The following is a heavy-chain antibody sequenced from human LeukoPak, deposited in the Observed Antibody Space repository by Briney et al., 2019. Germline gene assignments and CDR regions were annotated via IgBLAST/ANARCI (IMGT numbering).Heavy chain of an antibody. CDR1: GFTFSSYA. Sequence: GGSLRLSCAASGFTFSSYAMSWVRQAPGKGLEWVSSISSSSSYIYYADSVKGRFTISRDNAKNSLYLQMNSLRAEDTAVYYCARELRFLGVWHYGMDVWGQGTTVTVSS. D-gene: IGHD3-16*01. V-gene: IGHV3-21*01. CDR2: ISSSSSYI. CDR3: ARELRFLGVWHYGMDV. J-gene: IGHJ6*02.